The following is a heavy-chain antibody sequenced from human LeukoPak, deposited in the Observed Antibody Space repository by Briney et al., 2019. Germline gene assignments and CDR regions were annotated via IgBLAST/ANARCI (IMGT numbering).Heavy chain of an antibody. V-gene: IGHV3-7*01. CDR1: GFTFSSYW. D-gene: IGHD2-2*01. CDR2: IKHDGSEK. CDR3: ARAVDCSSTSCYGGDHY. J-gene: IGHJ4*02. Sequence: GGSLRLSCPASGFTFSSYWMSWVRQAPGKGLEWVANIKHDGSEKYYVDSVKGRFTISRDNAKNSLYLQMNSLRAEDTAVYYCARAVDCSSTSCYGGDHYWGQGTLVTVSS.